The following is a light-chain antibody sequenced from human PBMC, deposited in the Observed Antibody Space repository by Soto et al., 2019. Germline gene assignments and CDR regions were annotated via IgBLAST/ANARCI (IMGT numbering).Light chain of an antibody. CDR1: SSDVGGYNY. Sequence: QSVLTQPASVSGSPGQSITISCTGTSSDVGGYNYVSWYQQHPGKAPKLMIYDVSNRPSGVSNRFSGSKSGNTASLTISGLQAENGADYYCSSYTSSSVYVFGTGTKVTVL. J-gene: IGLJ1*01. CDR3: SSYTSSSVYV. CDR2: DVS. V-gene: IGLV2-14*01.